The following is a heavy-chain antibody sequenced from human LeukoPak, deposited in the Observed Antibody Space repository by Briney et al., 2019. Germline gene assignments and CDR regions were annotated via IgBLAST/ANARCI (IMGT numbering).Heavy chain of an antibody. V-gene: IGHV4-34*01. D-gene: IGHD3-22*01. CDR3: ARALYYYDSSGYYFTSRTGYFQH. Sequence: SETLSLTCAVYGGSFSGYYWSWIRQPPGKGLEWIGEINHNGSTNYNPSLKSRVTISVDTSKNQFSLKLSSVTAADTAVYYCARALYYYDSSGYYFTSRTGYFQHWGQGTLVTVSS. J-gene: IGHJ1*01. CDR2: INHNGST. CDR1: GGSFSGYY.